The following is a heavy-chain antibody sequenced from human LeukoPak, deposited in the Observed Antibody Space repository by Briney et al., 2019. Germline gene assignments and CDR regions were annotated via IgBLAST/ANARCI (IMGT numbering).Heavy chain of an antibody. J-gene: IGHJ4*02. Sequence: GAALQISCQGSGCGFSNYWIGWGRRLPGKGREWMGVVYPYDSDVRYSPAFEGQVTISADKSISTAYLHWGSLKASDAAMYFCAKQGGLDWGRGTLVTVSS. D-gene: IGHD2-15*01. CDR3: AKQGGLD. CDR2: VYPYDSDV. V-gene: IGHV5-51*01. CDR1: GCGFSNYW.